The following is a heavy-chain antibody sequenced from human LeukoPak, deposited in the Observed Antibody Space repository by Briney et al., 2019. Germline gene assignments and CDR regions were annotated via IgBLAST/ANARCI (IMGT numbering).Heavy chain of an antibody. J-gene: IGHJ3*02. CDR2: IYHSGST. D-gene: IGHD6-13*01. CDR3: ATGIAAAGLPFDI. Sequence: SETLSLTCTVSGGSISSGGYYWSWIRQPPGKGLEWIGYIYHSGSTYYNPSLKSRVTISVDRSKNQFSLKLSSVTAADTAVYYCATGIAAAGLPFDIWGQGTMVTVSS. CDR1: GGSISSGGYY. V-gene: IGHV4-30-2*01.